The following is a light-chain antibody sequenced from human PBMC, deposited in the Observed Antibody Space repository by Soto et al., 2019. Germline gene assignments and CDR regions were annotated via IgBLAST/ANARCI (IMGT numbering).Light chain of an antibody. J-gene: IGKJ1*01. Sequence: EMVMTQSPATLSVSPGERATLSCRASQSVSSNLAWYQQKPGQAPRLLIYGASTRATGIPARFGGSGSGTEFTLTISSLQSEDFAVYFCQQYNNWPQTFGPGTKVEIK. CDR2: GAS. CDR1: QSVSSN. CDR3: QQYNNWPQT. V-gene: IGKV3-15*01.